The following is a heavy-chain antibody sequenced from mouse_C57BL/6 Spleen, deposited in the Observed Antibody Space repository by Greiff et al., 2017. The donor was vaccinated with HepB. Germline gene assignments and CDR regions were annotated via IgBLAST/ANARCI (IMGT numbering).Heavy chain of an antibody. CDR3: AISSYGNYPYYFDY. Sequence: VHLVESGPGLVQPSQSLSITCTVSGFSLTSYGVHWVRQSPGKGLEWLGVIWSGGSTDYNAAFISRLSISKDNSKSQVFFKMNSLQADDTAIYYCAISSYGNYPYYFDYWGQGTTLTVSS. CDR2: IWSGGST. D-gene: IGHD2-10*01. CDR1: GFSLTSYG. V-gene: IGHV2-2*01. J-gene: IGHJ2*01.